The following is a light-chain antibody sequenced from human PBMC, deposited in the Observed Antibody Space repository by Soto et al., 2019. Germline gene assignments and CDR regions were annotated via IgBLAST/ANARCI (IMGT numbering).Light chain of an antibody. CDR2: EVS. CDR1: RSDVGGYNY. V-gene: IGLV2-14*01. J-gene: IGLJ3*02. CDR3: SSYTSSSTRV. Sequence: QSALTQPASVSGSPGQSTTIACTETRSDVGGYNYVSWYQQHPGKAPKLMIYEVSNRPSGVSNRFSGSKSGNTASLTISGLQAEDEADYYCSSYTSSSTRVFGGGTKLTVL.